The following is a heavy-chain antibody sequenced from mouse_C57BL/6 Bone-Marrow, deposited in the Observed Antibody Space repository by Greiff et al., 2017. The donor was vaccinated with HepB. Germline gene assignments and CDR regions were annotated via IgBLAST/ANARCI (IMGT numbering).Heavy chain of an antibody. J-gene: IGHJ1*03. CDR1: GYAFSSYW. V-gene: IGHV1-80*01. CDR2: IYPGDGDT. CDR3: ARNYSNYGYFDV. Sequence: QVQLQQSGAELVKPGASVKISCKASGYAFSSYWMNWVKQRPGKGLEWIGQIYPGDGDTNYNGKFNGKATLTADKSSSTAYMQLSSLTSEDSAVYVCARNYSNYGYFDVWGTGTTVTVSS. D-gene: IGHD2-5*01.